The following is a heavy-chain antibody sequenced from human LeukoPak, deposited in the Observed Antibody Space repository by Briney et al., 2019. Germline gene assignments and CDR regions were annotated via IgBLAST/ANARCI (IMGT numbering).Heavy chain of an antibody. CDR2: IYHSGST. CDR3: ARAYSSSWYFNWFDP. CDR1: GYSISSGYY. V-gene: IGHV4-38-2*02. J-gene: IGHJ5*02. Sequence: PSETLSLTCTVSGYSISSGYYWGWLRQPPGRGLEWIGTIYHSGSTYYNPSLKSRVTISVDTSKNQFSLKLSSVTAADTAVYFCARAYSSSWYFNWFDPWGQGTQVTVSS. D-gene: IGHD6-13*01.